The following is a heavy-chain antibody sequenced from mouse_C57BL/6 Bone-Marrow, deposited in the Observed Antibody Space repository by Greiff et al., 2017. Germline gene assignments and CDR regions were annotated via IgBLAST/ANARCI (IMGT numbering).Heavy chain of an antibody. V-gene: IGHV1-52*01. Sequence: QVHVKQPGAELVRPGSSVKLSCKASGYTFTSYWMHLVKQRPIQGLEWICNIAPSDSETPYNQKFQDKATLTLDKSSSTAYMQLSSLTSEDSAVYYCAIISHYYGSSYEGFAYWGQGTLVTVSA. CDR1: GYTFTSYW. D-gene: IGHD1-1*01. J-gene: IGHJ3*01. CDR3: AIISHYYGSSYEGFAY. CDR2: IAPSDSET.